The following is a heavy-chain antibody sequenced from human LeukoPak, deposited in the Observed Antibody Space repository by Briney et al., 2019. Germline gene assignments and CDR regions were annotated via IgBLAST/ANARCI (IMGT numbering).Heavy chain of an antibody. J-gene: IGHJ4*02. CDR3: ARVLYGGRKTMVRGVRLLGY. D-gene: IGHD3-10*01. CDR2: MNPNSSNT. CDR1: GYTFTSYD. V-gene: IGHV1-8*01. Sequence: ASVKVSCKASGYTFTSYDINWVRQANGQGLEWMGWMNPNSSNTGYAPKFQGRVTMTRNTSISTAYMELRSLRSEDTALYYCARVLYGGRKTMVRGVRLLGYWGQGTLVTVSS.